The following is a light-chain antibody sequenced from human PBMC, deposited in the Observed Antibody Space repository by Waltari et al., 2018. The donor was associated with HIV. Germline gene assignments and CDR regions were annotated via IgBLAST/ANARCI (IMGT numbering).Light chain of an antibody. J-gene: IGLJ2*01. Sequence: QSALTQPPSASGSPGQSVTLSCTGTSSDAGGYNYVSWHQQHPGKAPKLMIYDFIKRPSGVPDRFSGSKSGNTASLTVSVLQPEDEADYYCSSHAGSKVVFGGGTRLTVL. CDR3: SSHAGSKVV. CDR1: SSDAGGYNY. CDR2: DFI. V-gene: IGLV2-8*01.